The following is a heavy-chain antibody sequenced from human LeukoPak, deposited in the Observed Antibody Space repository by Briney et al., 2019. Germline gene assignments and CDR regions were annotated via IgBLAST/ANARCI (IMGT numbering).Heavy chain of an antibody. CDR3: ARTTRGGIDY. J-gene: IGHJ4*02. D-gene: IGHD1-1*01. CDR1: GGSISSSSYY. Sequence: PSETLSLTCTVSGGSISSSSYYWGWIRQPPGKGLEWIGSIYYSGSTNYNPSLKSRVTISVDTSKNQFSLKLSSVTAADTAVYYCARTTRGGIDYWGQGTLVTVSS. CDR2: IYYSGST. V-gene: IGHV4-39*07.